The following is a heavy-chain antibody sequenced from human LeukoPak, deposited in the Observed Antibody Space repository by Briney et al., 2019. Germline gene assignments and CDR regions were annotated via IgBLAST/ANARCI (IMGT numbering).Heavy chain of an antibody. CDR2: IYPGDSGT. Sequence: PGESLKISCKGSGYSFTSYWIGWVRQMPGKGLEWMGIIYPGDSGTRYSPSFQGQVAISADKSISTAYLQWSSLKASDTAMYYCARVGRSIAVAGTGWFDPWGQGTLVTVSS. CDR3: ARVGRSIAVAGTGWFDP. V-gene: IGHV5-51*01. CDR1: GYSFTSYW. D-gene: IGHD6-19*01. J-gene: IGHJ5*02.